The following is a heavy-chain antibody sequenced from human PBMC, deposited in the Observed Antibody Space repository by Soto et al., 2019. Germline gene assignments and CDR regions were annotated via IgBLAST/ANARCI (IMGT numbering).Heavy chain of an antibody. CDR2: ISYDGSNK. V-gene: IGHV3-30*18. CDR1: GFIFSSYG. CDR3: AKDITDSGNYHDAFHI. J-gene: IGHJ3*02. Sequence: QVQLVESGGGVVQPGRSLRLSCAASGFIFSSYGMHWVRQAPGKGLEWVAVISYDGSNKYYADSVKGRFTISRDNSKNKLYLQMNSLRAEDTAVYFCAKDITDSGNYHDAFHIWGQGTMVTVSS. D-gene: IGHD1-26*01.